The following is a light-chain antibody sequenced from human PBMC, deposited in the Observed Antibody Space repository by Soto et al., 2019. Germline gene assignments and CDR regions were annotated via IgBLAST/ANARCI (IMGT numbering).Light chain of an antibody. CDR2: TAS. J-gene: IGKJ4*01. CDR3: QEYNSNSRLT. Sequence: DIQMTQSPSTLSASVEDRVTITCRASQSISSWLAWYQQKPGKAPKLLIYTASNLKSGVPSRFSGSGSGTEFTLTLSTLWSVYPATYYCQEYNSNSRLTFGGTTKVEI. CDR1: QSISSW. V-gene: IGKV1-5*03.